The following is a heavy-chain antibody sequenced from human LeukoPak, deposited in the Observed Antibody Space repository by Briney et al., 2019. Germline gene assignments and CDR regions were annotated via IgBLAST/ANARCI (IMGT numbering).Heavy chain of an antibody. V-gene: IGHV3-21*01. Sequence: GGSLRLSCVVSGFTFSSYHMNWVRQAPGKGLEWVSSISTSSSSSSYIYYADSVTGRFAISRDNAKNSLYLQMNSLRAEDTAVYYCARRATTERGHSYGLDYWGQGTLVTVSS. CDR3: ARRATTERGHSYGLDY. J-gene: IGHJ4*02. CDR1: GFTFSSYH. D-gene: IGHD5-18*01. CDR2: ISTSSSSSSYI.